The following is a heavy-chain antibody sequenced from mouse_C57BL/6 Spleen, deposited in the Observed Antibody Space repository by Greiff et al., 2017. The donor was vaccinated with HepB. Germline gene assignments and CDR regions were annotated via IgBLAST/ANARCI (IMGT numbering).Heavy chain of an antibody. CDR2: IYPGNSDT. CDR1: GYTFTSYW. CDR3: TRGITTVVATDY. Sequence: EVQLQQSGTVLARPGASVKMSCKASGYTFTSYWMHWVKQRPGQGLEWIGAIYPGNSDTSYNQKFKGKAKLTAVTSASTAYMELSSLTNEDSAVYYCTRGITTVVATDYWGQGTTLTVSS. D-gene: IGHD1-1*01. J-gene: IGHJ2*01. V-gene: IGHV1-5*01.